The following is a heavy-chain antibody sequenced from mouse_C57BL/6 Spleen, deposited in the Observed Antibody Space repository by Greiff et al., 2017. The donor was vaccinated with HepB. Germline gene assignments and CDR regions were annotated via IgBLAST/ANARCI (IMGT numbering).Heavy chain of an antibody. CDR3: ARHEDEVYYFDY. V-gene: IGHV1-62-2*01. J-gene: IGHJ2*01. CDR1: GYTFTEYT. Sequence: QVQLKESGAELVQPGASVKLSCKASGYTFTEYTIHWVKQRSGQGLEWIGWFYPGSGSIKYNEKFKDKATLTADKSSSTVYMELSRLTSEDSAVYFCARHEDEVYYFDYWGQGTTLTVSS. CDR2: FYPGSGSI.